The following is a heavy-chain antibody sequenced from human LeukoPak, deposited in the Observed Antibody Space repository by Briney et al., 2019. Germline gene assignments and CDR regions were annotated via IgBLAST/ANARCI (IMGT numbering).Heavy chain of an antibody. V-gene: IGHV1-24*01. CDR1: GYTLTELS. CDR2: FDPEDGET. D-gene: IGHD3-22*01. CDR3: ATPYYDSSGYYYGYGMDV. Sequence: ASVNVSCTVSGYTLTELSMHWVRQAPGKGLEWMGGFDPEDGETIYAQKFQGGVTMTEDTSTDTAYMELSSLRSEDTAVYYCATPYYDSSGYYYGYGMDVWGQGTTVTVSS. J-gene: IGHJ6*02.